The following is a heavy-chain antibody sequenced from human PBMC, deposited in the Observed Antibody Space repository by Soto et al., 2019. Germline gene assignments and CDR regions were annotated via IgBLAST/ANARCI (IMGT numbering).Heavy chain of an antibody. J-gene: IGHJ6*03. CDR2: INPNSGGT. CDR3: ARVVSEAEYSSSSYYYYMDV. D-gene: IGHD6-6*01. Sequence: ASVKVSCKASGYTFTGYYMHWVRQAPGQGLEWMGWINPNSGGTNYAQKFQGWVTMTRDTSASTAYMELSSLRSEDTAVYYCARVVSEAEYSSSSYYYYMDVWGKGTTVTVSS. V-gene: IGHV1-2*04. CDR1: GYTFTGYY.